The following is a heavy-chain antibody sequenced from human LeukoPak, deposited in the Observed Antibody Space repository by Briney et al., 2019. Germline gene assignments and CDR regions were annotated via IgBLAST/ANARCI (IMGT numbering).Heavy chain of an antibody. V-gene: IGHV4-34*01. J-gene: IGHJ4*02. D-gene: IGHD3-22*01. CDR1: GGSFSGYY. CDR2: INHSGST. CDR3: ARGPSKYYYDSSGYPDFYY. Sequence: KPSETLSLTCAVYGGSFSGYYWSWIRQPPGKGLEWIGEINHSGSTNYNPSLKSRVTISVDTSKNQFSLKLSSVTAADTAVYYCARGPSKYYYDSSGYPDFYYWGQGTPVTVSS.